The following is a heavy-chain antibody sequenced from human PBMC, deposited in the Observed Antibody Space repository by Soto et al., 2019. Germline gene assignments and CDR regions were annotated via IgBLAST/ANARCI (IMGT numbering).Heavy chain of an antibody. CDR2: ISSSSSTI. J-gene: IGHJ4*02. CDR3: AREGPAGNFDY. Sequence: GGSLRLSCAASGFTFSSYSMNWVRQAPGKGLELVSYISSSSSTIYYADSVKGRFTISRDNAKNSLYLQMNSLRAEDTAVYYCAREGPAGNFDYWGQGTLVTVSS. CDR1: GFTFSSYS. D-gene: IGHD2-2*01. V-gene: IGHV3-48*01.